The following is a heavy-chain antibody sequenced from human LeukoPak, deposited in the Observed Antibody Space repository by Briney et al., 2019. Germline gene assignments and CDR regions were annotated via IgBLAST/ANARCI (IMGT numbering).Heavy chain of an antibody. J-gene: IGHJ4*02. CDR3: ARAAPRGSSDY. D-gene: IGHD5-12*01. CDR1: GGSISSGGYY. CDR2: IYHSGST. V-gene: IGHV4-30-2*01. Sequence: PSETLSLTCTVSGGSISSGGYYWSWIRQPPGKGLEWIGYIYHSGSTYYNPSLKSRVTISVDRSKNQFSLKLSSVTAADTAVYYCARAAPRGSSDYWGQGTLVTVSS.